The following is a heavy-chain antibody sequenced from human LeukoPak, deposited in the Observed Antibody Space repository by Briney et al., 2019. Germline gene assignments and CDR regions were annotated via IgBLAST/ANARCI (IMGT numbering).Heavy chain of an antibody. CDR3: ARPAYTAAYDL. D-gene: IGHD3-16*01. V-gene: IGHV3-7*01. Sequence: PGGSLRLSCVASGFTFSTYWMTWVRQAPGKGLEWVANIKGDGSEKHYVDSVKGRFTISRDNAKSSLYLQMNSLRAEDSAVYYCARPAYTAAYDLWGQGTMVTVSS. CDR1: GFTFSTYW. J-gene: IGHJ3*01. CDR2: IKGDGSEK.